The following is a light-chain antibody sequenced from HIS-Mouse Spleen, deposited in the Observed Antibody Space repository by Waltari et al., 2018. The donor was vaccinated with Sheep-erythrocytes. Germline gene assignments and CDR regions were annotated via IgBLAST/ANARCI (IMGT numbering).Light chain of an antibody. J-gene: IGLJ3*02. CDR3: YSTDSSGNHWV. Sequence: SYELTQPPSVSVSPGQTARITCSGDALPKKYAYWYQQTSGQPPLLVIYQDSKRRSGLPGRFSGSTSRTMATLTIRGAQVEDEADYYCYSTDSSGNHWVFGGGTKLTVL. CDR1: ALPKKY. CDR2: QDS. V-gene: IGLV3-10*01.